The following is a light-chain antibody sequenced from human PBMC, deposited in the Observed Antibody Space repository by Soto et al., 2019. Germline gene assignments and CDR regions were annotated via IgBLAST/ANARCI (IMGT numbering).Light chain of an antibody. Sequence: DIVMTQSPDSLAVSLGERATINCKSSQSVLYSSNTKNYLAWYQQKPGQPPKLLIYWASTRESGVPDRFSGSGSGTDFTLSISSLQAEDVAVYYCQQYYSTPITFGRGTGLEIK. J-gene: IGKJ5*01. CDR3: QQYYSTPIT. V-gene: IGKV4-1*01. CDR2: WAS. CDR1: QSVLYSSNTKNY.